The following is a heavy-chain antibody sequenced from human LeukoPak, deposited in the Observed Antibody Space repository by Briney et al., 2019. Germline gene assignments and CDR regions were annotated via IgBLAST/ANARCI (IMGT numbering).Heavy chain of an antibody. CDR2: ISYDGSNK. CDR3: AKDRVRVGTRVFDY. CDR1: GFTFSSYA. D-gene: IGHD1-26*01. V-gene: IGHV3-30-3*01. Sequence: QAGGSLRLSCAASGFTFSSYAMHWVRQAPGKGLEWVAVISYDGSNKYYADSVKGRFTISRDNSKNTLYLQMNSLRAEDTAVYYCAKDRVRVGTRVFDYWGRGTLVTVSS. J-gene: IGHJ4*02.